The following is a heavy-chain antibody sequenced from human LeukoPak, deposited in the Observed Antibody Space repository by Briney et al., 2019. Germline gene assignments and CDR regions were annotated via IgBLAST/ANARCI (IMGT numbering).Heavy chain of an antibody. D-gene: IGHD1-1*01. Sequence: EASVKVSCKASGYTFSSYAMHWVRQAPGQRLEWMGWINAGNGNTKYSQKFQGRVTITRDTSASTAYMELSSLRSEDTAVYYCAREYKRAGRVSFDYWGQGTLVTVSS. CDR3: AREYKRAGRVSFDY. CDR1: GYTFSSYA. V-gene: IGHV1-3*01. CDR2: INAGNGNT. J-gene: IGHJ4*02.